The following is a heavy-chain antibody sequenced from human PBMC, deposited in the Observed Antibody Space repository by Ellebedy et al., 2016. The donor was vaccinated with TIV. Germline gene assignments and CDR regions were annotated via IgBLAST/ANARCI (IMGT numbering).Heavy chain of an antibody. CDR2: IKSDGSST. CDR1: GFTFSSYG. Sequence: PGGSLRLSCAASGFTFSSYGMHWVRQAPGKGLVWVSRIKSDGSSTNYADSVKGRFTISSDNAKNTLYLQMNSLRVEETAVYYCGSSSRGYSGVYMDVWGQGTTVTVSS. D-gene: IGHD5-12*01. CDR3: GSSSRGYSGVYMDV. J-gene: IGHJ6*02. V-gene: IGHV3-74*01.